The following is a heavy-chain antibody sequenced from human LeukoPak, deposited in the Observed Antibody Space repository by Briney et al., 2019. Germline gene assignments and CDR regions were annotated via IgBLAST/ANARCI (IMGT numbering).Heavy chain of an antibody. CDR2: ISWNSGSI. D-gene: IGHD3-10*01. V-gene: IGHV3-9*01. J-gene: IGHJ4*02. Sequence: PPGGSLRLSCAASGFTFDDYAMHWVRQAPGKGLEWVSGISWNSGSIGYADSVKGRFTISRDNAKNSLYLQMNSLRAEDTALYYCAKDITITMVRGVLHFDYWGQGTLVTVSS. CDR3: AKDITITMVRGVLHFDY. CDR1: GFTFDDYA.